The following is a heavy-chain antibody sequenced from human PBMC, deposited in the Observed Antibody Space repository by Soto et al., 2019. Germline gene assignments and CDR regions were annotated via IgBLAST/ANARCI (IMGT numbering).Heavy chain of an antibody. D-gene: IGHD5-12*01. CDR2: ISYDGSNK. J-gene: IGHJ6*02. CDR3: AKDRSVDIVATIIEDYYGMDV. V-gene: IGHV3-30*18. Sequence: GGSLRLSCAASGFTFSSYGMHWVRQAPGKGLEWVAVISYDGSNKYYADSVKGRFTISRDNSKNTLYLQMNSLRAEDTAVYYCAKDRSVDIVATIIEDYYGMDVWGQGTTVTVYS. CDR1: GFTFSSYG.